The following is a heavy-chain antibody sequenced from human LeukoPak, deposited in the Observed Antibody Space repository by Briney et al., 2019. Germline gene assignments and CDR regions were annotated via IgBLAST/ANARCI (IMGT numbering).Heavy chain of an antibody. CDR2: ITITGSTK. CDR3: ARGDPHADL. J-gene: IGHJ5*02. CDR1: GFDLSTYE. V-gene: IGHV3-48*03. Sequence: TGGSLRLSCAASGFDLSTYEMNWVRQAPGKGLEWIADITITGSTKNYADSVKGRFTISRDNARTSLYLQMNSLRVEDTGVYYCARGDPHADLWGQGSPVTVSA.